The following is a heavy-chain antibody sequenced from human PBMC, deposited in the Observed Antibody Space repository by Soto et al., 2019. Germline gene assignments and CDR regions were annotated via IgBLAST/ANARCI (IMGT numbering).Heavy chain of an antibody. D-gene: IGHD5-18*01. J-gene: IGHJ6*02. V-gene: IGHV4-59*01. CDR2: IYYSGST. CDR1: GGSISSYY. Sequence: PSETLSLTCTVSGGSISSYYWSWIRQPPGKGLEWIGYIYYSGSTNYNPSLKSRVTISVDTSKNQFSLKLSSVTAADAAVYYCARDPSLSMWQSKYSYGYYYYGMDVWGQGTTVTVSS. CDR3: ARDPSLSMWQSKYSYGYYYYGMDV.